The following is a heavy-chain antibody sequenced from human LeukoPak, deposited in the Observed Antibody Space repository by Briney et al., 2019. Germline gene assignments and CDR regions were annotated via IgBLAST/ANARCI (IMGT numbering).Heavy chain of an antibody. D-gene: IGHD3-10*01. V-gene: IGHV1-18*01. CDR3: VSSGPLYGIGIWFGERGAFDI. CDR1: GYTFTSYG. CDR2: ISAYNGNT. Sequence: ASVKVSCKAPGYTFTSYGISWVRQAPGQWLEWMGWISAYNGNTNYAQKLQGRVTMTTDTSTSTAYMELRRLRSDGTGLDYCVSSGPLYGIGIWFGERGAFDIWGQGTMVTVSS. J-gene: IGHJ3*02.